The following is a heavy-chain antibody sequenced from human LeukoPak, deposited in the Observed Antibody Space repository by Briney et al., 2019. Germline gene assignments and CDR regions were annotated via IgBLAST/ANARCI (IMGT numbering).Heavy chain of an antibody. D-gene: IGHD4-17*01. V-gene: IGHV4-59*01. CDR3: AASGLNYGIDY. Sequence: PSETLPLTCTVSTDSISSYYWTWIRQPPGKGLEWIGYIYYTGSTSYNPSLNSRVTISGDASKSQFSLKLNSVTAADTAVYYCAASGLNYGIDYWGQGTLVTVSS. CDR2: IYYTGST. J-gene: IGHJ4*02. CDR1: TDSISSYY.